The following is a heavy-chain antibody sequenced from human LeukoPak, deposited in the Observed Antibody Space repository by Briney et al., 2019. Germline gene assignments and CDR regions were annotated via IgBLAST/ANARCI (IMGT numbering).Heavy chain of an antibody. CDR3: ARHHSSGYYVDAFDI. CDR1: GGSISSYY. J-gene: IGHJ3*02. Sequence: SETLSLTCTVSGGSISSYYWSWIRQPAGKGLESIGHISTSGSTNYNPSLKSRVTISVDTSKNQFSLKLSSVTAADTAVYYCARHHSSGYYVDAFDIWGQGTMVTVSS. CDR2: ISTSGST. D-gene: IGHD3-22*01. V-gene: IGHV4-4*08.